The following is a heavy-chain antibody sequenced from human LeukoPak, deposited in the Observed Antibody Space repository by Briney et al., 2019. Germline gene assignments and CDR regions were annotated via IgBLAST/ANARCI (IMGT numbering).Heavy chain of an antibody. CDR1: GGSISSSDYY. CDR3: ARQISDYYYYYIDV. D-gene: IGHD3-3*01. J-gene: IGHJ6*03. CDR2: LYYSGTT. Sequence: PSETLYLTCTVSGGSISSSDYYWGGGRQPPGRGVGWVGTLYYSGTTYNNPSHASRVPISEDTSKNQFSLTLRSVTAADMAVYYCARQISDYYYYYIDVWGKGTTVTVS. V-gene: IGHV4-39*01.